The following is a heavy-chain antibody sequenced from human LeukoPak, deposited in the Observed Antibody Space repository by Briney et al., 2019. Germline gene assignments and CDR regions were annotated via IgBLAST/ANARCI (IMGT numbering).Heavy chain of an antibody. V-gene: IGHV4-30-4*08. J-gene: IGHJ4*02. CDR2: IYYSGST. Sequence: PSETLSLTCTVSGGSISSGDYYWSWIRQPPGKGLGWIGYIYYSGSTYYNPSLKSRVTISVDTSKNQFSLKLSSVTAADTAVYYCARANYDFWSGYYIGATFDYWGQGTLVTVSS. CDR1: GGSISSGDYY. CDR3: ARANYDFWSGYYIGATFDY. D-gene: IGHD3-3*01.